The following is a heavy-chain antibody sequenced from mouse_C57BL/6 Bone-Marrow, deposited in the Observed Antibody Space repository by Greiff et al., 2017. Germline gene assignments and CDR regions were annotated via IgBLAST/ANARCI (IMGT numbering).Heavy chain of an antibody. CDR1: GYTFTSYW. V-gene: IGHV1-61*01. CDR2: IYPSDSET. D-gene: IGHD2-4*01. CDR3: ARRDDDYGGCRYFDV. Sequence: QVQLQQPGAELVRPGSSVKLSCKASGYTFTSYWMDWVKQRPGQGLEWIGNIYPSDSETHYNQKFKDKATLTVDKSSSTAYMQLSSLTSADSAVYYCARRDDDYGGCRYFDVWGTGTTVTVSS. J-gene: IGHJ1*03.